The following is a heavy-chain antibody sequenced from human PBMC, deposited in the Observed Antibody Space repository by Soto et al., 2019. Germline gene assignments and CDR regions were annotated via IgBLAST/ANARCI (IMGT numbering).Heavy chain of an antibody. CDR2: ISADSARA. CDR3: ARGRNVSPYVASDY. V-gene: IGHV3-23*01. Sequence: EVQLLESGVGLVQPGGSLRLSCTDSGFPFSNYGMSWVRRTPGKGLEWGSVISADSARAFYADSVKGRFTISRDTSKNTRYLQMDNLRVEDTAVYYCARGRNVSPYVASDYWGQGTLVTVSS. J-gene: IGHJ4*02. D-gene: IGHD2-21*01. CDR1: GFPFSNYG.